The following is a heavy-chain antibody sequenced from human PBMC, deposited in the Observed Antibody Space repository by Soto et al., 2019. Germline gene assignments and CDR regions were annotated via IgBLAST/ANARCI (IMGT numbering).Heavy chain of an antibody. D-gene: IGHD3-22*01. Sequence: GGSQRLSCAASGFTFSNYAMSWVRQAPGKGLEWVSGIGGRGTSSYYADSVKGRFAISRDNSYNTLFLQLHSLRAEDTAVYYCAKSRYADSSGDYYDFWGQGTRVTVSS. CDR2: IGGRGTSS. CDR3: AKSRYADSSGDYYDF. V-gene: IGHV3-23*01. J-gene: IGHJ4*02. CDR1: GFTFSNYA.